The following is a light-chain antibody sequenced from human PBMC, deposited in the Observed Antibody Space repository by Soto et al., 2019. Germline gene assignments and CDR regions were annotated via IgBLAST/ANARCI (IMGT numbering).Light chain of an antibody. V-gene: IGKV3-11*01. Sequence: DIVLTQSPGALSLSPGERATLSCRASQSFRGLLAWYQQKPGQAPRLLIYDAYNRATGIPPRFSGSGSGTDFTLTISSLEPEDSAVYYCQQRHMWPITVGQGTRLEI. CDR3: QQRHMWPIT. CDR1: QSFRGL. J-gene: IGKJ5*01. CDR2: DAY.